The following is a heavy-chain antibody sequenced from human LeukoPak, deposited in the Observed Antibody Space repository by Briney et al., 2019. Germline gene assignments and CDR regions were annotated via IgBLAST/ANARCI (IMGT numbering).Heavy chain of an antibody. Sequence: SETLSLTCTVSGGSISSSGYYWGWIRQPPGKGLEWIGIIYYSGTTYYNPSLKNRVTISIDTSKNQFSLKLSSVTAADTAVYFCARNFPGAGCSGGSCYDYWGQGTLVTVSS. J-gene: IGHJ4*02. CDR1: GGSISSSGYY. CDR2: IYYSGTT. D-gene: IGHD2-15*01. CDR3: ARNFPGAGCSGGSCYDY. V-gene: IGHV4-39*07.